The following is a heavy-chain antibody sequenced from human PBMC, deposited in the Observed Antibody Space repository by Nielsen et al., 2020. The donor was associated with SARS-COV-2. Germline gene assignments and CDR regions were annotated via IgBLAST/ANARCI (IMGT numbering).Heavy chain of an antibody. D-gene: IGHD3-10*01. CDR2: ISSSSSYI. Sequence: GGSLRLPCAASGFTFSSYSMNWVRQAPGKGLEWVSSISSSSSYIYYADSVKGRFTISRDNAKNSLYLQMNSLRAEDTAVYYCARDKVAGGLYYYYYYMDVWGKGTTVTVSS. CDR1: GFTFSSYS. J-gene: IGHJ6*03. CDR3: ARDKVAGGLYYYYYYMDV. V-gene: IGHV3-21*01.